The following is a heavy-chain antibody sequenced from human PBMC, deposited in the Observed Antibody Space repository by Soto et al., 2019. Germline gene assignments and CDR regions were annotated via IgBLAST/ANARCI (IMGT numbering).Heavy chain of an antibody. J-gene: IGHJ4*02. CDR1: GGSISSYY. CDR3: ARAWGFYFDF. Sequence: QVQLQESGPGLVKPSETLSLTCTVSGGSISSYYWSWIRQPPGKGLEWIGYIYYSGSTNYNPSLKSRVTISVDTSKNQFSLKLSSVNAADAAVYYCARAWGFYFDFWARGILVTVSS. D-gene: IGHD1-26*01. V-gene: IGHV4-59*01. CDR2: IYYSGST.